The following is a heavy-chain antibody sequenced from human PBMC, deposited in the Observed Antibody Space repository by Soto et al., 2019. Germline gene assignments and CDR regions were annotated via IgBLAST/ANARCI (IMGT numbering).Heavy chain of an antibody. CDR3: ARDRRQQGDAFDI. CDR2: IYYSGST. Sequence: QVQLQESGPGLVKPSETLSLTCTVSGGSISSYYWSWIRQPPGKGLEWIGYIYYSGSTNYNPSLKSRVTISVDTSKNQFSLKLSSVTAADTAVYYCARDRRQQGDAFDIWGQGTMVTVSS. V-gene: IGHV4-59*01. CDR1: GGSISSYY. J-gene: IGHJ3*02. D-gene: IGHD6-13*01.